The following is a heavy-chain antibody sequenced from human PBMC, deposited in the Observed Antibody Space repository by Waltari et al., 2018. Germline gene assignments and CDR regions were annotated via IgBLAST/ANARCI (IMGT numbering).Heavy chain of an antibody. D-gene: IGHD6-19*01. Sequence: QVQLQQWGAGLLKPSETLSLTCAVYGGSFSGYYWSWIRQPPGKGLEWIGEINHSGSTNDNPSLKSRVTISVDTSKNHFSLKLSSVTAADTAVYYCARGKMKQWLVFAYFDYWGQGTLVTVSS. CDR2: INHSGST. CDR3: ARGKMKQWLVFAYFDY. J-gene: IGHJ4*02. V-gene: IGHV4-34*01. CDR1: GGSFSGYY.